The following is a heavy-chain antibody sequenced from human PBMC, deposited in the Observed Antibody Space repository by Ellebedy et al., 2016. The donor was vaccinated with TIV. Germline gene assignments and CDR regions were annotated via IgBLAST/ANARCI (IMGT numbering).Heavy chain of an antibody. CDR2: IDWDDDK. Sequence: SGPTLVKPTQTLTLTCTFSGFSLNTSGMCVSWIRQPPGKALEWLARIDWDDDKYYRTSLKTRLTISKDTSKNQVVLTMTNMDPVDTATYYCARTIPYSSSSQYRYDAFDIWGQGTMVTVSS. V-gene: IGHV2-70*11. D-gene: IGHD6-6*01. CDR3: ARTIPYSSSSQYRYDAFDI. CDR1: GFSLNTSGMC. J-gene: IGHJ3*02.